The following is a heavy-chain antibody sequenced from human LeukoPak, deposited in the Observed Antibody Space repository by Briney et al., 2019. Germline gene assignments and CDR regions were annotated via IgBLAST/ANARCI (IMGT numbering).Heavy chain of an antibody. J-gene: IGHJ4*02. CDR1: GYTFTGYY. V-gene: IGHV1-18*04. CDR2: ISAYNGNT. Sequence: GASVKVSCKASGYTFTGYYIHWVRQAPGQGLEWMGWISAYNGNTNYAQKFQGRVTITADESTSTAYMELSSLRSEDTAVYYCATATMVRDVHFDYWGQGTLVTVSS. D-gene: IGHD3-10*01. CDR3: ATATMVRDVHFDY.